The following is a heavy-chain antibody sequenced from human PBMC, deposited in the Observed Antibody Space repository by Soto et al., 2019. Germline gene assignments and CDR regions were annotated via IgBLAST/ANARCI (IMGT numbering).Heavy chain of an antibody. CDR3: ARNRNSSTEDWFDP. V-gene: IGHV1-2*02. J-gene: IGHJ5*02. Sequence: GASVQVSCKASAYTFTGYYMHWVRQAPREGLEWIGWNNPASGGTNYAQKYHGRNTTTGDTSSSTAYMEVSRLRSDDTAVYYEARNRNSSTEDWFDPWVQGTLVTVSS. CDR2: NNPASGGT. CDR1: AYTFTGYY. D-gene: IGHD3-16*02.